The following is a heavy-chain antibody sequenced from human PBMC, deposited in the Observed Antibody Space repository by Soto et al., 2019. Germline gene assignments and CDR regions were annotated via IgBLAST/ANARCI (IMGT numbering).Heavy chain of an antibody. J-gene: IGHJ4*02. D-gene: IGHD6-19*01. CDR2: ISGSGGST. V-gene: IGHV3-23*01. Sequence: GGSLRLSCAASGFTVSSYAMSWVRQAPGKGLEWVSAISGSGGSTYYADSVKGRFTISRDNSKNTLYLQMNSLRAEDTAVYYCAKNGYSSGWYDYWGQGTLVTVSS. CDR1: GFTVSSYA. CDR3: AKNGYSSGWYDY.